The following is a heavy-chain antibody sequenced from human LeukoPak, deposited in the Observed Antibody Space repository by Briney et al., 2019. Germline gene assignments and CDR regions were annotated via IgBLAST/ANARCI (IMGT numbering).Heavy chain of an antibody. Sequence: GGSLRLSCVASGFTFSIYSMNWVRQAPGKGLEWVSYISRNSDDIYNVDSVRGRFTISRDNAKNSLYLQMNSLRAEDTAVYYCARVRPGYYCDYWGQGILVTVSS. V-gene: IGHV3-21*05. J-gene: IGHJ4*02. CDR1: GFTFSIYS. CDR2: ISRNSDDI. CDR3: ARVRPGYYCDY.